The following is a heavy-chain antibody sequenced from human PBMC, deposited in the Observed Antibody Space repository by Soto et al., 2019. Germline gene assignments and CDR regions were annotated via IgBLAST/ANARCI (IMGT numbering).Heavy chain of an antibody. CDR3: ARRGSTSSSSRRYYYDYYMDV. Sequence: QVQLVQSGAEVKKPGASVKVSCKASGYTFTSYDINWVRQATGQGLEWMGWMNPNSGNTGSAQKFQGRVTMTRNTSISTAYMELSSLRSEDTAVYYCARRGSTSSSSRRYYYDYYMDVWGKGTTVTVSS. J-gene: IGHJ6*03. V-gene: IGHV1-8*01. D-gene: IGHD6-6*01. CDR1: GYTFTSYD. CDR2: MNPNSGNT.